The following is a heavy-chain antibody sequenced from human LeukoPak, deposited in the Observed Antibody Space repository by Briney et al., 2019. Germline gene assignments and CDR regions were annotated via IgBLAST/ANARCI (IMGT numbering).Heavy chain of an antibody. CDR3: ARETHYYDSSGYRPIDY. CDR2: IIPIFGTA. J-gene: IGHJ4*02. D-gene: IGHD3-22*01. V-gene: IGHV1-69*05. CDR1: GGTFSSYA. Sequence: SVTVSCKASGGTFSSYAISWVRQAPGQGLEWMGRIIPIFGTANYAQKFQGRVTITTDESMSTAYMELSSLRSEDTAVYYCARETHYYDSSGYRPIDYWGQGTLVTVSS.